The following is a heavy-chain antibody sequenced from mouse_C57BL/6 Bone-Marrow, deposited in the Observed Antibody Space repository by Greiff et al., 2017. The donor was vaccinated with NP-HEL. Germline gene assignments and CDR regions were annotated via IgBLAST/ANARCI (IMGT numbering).Heavy chain of an antibody. D-gene: IGHD1-2*01. CDR3: ARGTTADY. CDR1: GYAFSSSW. CDR2: IYPGDGDS. J-gene: IGHJ2*01. V-gene: IGHV1-82*01. Sequence: QVQLQQSGPELVKPGASVKISCKASGYAFSSSWMNWVKQRPGKGLEWIGRIYPGDGDSNYNGKFKGKATLTADKSSSTAYMQLSGLTSEDSAVYFCARGTTADYWGQGTTLTVSS.